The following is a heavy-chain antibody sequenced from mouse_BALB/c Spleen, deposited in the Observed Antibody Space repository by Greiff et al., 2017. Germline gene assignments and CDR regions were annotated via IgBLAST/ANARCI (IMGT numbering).Heavy chain of an antibody. CDR2: IDTSDSYT. Sequence: QVQLQQPGAELVMPGASVKMSCKASGYTFTDYWMHWVKQRPGQGLEWIGAIDTSDSYTSYNQKFKGKATLTVDESSSTAYMQLSSLTSEDSAVYYCARGGSSLYWYFDVWGAGTTVTVSS. CDR3: ARGGSSLYWYFDV. J-gene: IGHJ1*01. V-gene: IGHV1-69*01. D-gene: IGHD1-1*01. CDR1: GYTFTDYW.